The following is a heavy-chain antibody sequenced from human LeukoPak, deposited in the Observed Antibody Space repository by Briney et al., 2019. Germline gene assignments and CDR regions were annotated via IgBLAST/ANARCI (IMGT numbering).Heavy chain of an antibody. V-gene: IGHV4-34*01. CDR3: ARGRWFDY. Sequence: SETLSLTCTVSGGSISRYHWSWIRQPPGKGLEWIGEINHSGSTNYNPSLKSRVTISVDTSKNQFSLKLSSVTAADTAVYYCARGRWFDYWGQGTLVTVSS. CDR1: GGSISRYH. CDR2: INHSGST. D-gene: IGHD2-15*01. J-gene: IGHJ4*02.